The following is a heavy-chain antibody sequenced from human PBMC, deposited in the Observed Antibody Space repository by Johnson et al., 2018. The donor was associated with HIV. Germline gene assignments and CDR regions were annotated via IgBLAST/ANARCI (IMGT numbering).Heavy chain of an antibody. Sequence: QVQLVESGGGVVQPGRSLRLSCAASGFTFSSYAMHWVRQAPGKGLEWVAVISYDGSNKYYADSVQGRFTISRSNSKNTLYLQTNSLMAVDPAVYYCARDPRSWYEDAFDIWG. CDR2: ISYDGSNK. CDR1: GFTFSSYA. CDR3: ARDPRSWYEDAFDI. D-gene: IGHD6-13*01. V-gene: IGHV3-30*04. J-gene: IGHJ3*02.